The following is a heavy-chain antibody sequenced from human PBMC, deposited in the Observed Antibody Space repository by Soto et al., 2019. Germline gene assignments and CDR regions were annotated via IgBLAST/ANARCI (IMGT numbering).Heavy chain of an antibody. D-gene: IGHD3-22*01. V-gene: IGHV1-2*02. Sequence: ASVKVSCKASGYTFTGYYMHWVRQAPGQGLEWMGWINPNSGGTNYAQKFQGRVTMTRDTSISTAYMELSRLRSDDTAVYYCARDPQDTYYDSSGYYTDYWGQGTLVTVSS. CDR3: ARDPQDTYYDSSGYYTDY. J-gene: IGHJ4*02. CDR2: INPNSGGT. CDR1: GYTFTGYY.